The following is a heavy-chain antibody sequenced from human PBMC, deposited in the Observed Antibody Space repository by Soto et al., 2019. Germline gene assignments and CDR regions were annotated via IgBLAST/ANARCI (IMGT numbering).Heavy chain of an antibody. V-gene: IGHV1-8*01. CDR3: AREVGYSSSHNNYYYYYYMDV. Sequence: ASVKVSCKASGYTFTSYDINWVRQATGQGLEWMGWMNPNSGNTGYAQKFQGRVTMTRNTSISTAYMELSSLRSEDTAVYYCAREVGYSSSHNNYYYYYYMDVWGKGTTVTVSS. CDR2: MNPNSGNT. CDR1: GYTFTSYD. D-gene: IGHD6-13*01. J-gene: IGHJ6*03.